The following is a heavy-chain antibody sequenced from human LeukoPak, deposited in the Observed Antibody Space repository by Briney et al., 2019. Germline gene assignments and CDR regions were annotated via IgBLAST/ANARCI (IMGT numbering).Heavy chain of an antibody. CDR1: GFTFSAYN. Sequence: GGSLRLSCEASGFTFSAYNLHWVRQAPGKGLEWVAVISNDGNNKYDADSVKGRFTVSRDNSKNTLNLQMNTLRAEDTAVYYCARGLVGVSGAFDIWGQGTLVTVSS. D-gene: IGHD1-26*01. J-gene: IGHJ3*02. CDR2: ISNDGNNK. V-gene: IGHV3-30*04. CDR3: ARGLVGVSGAFDI.